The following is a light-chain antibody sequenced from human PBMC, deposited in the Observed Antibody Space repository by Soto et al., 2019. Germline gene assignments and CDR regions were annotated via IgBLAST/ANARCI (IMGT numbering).Light chain of an antibody. CDR2: DVS. V-gene: IGLV2-11*01. J-gene: IGLJ1*01. CDR1: SSDVGAYNY. CDR3: CSYAGYSYV. Sequence: QSALTQPRSVSGSPGQSVTISCTGTSSDVGAYNYVSWYQQHPGKAPKLMIYDVSKWPSGVPDRFSGSKSGNTASLTISGLQAEDEADYYCCSYAGYSYVFGTGTKLTVL.